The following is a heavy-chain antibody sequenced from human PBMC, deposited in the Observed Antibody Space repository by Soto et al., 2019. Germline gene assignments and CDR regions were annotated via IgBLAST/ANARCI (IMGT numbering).Heavy chain of an antibody. Sequence: SETLSLTCAVYGGSFSGYYWSWIRQPPGKGLEWIGEINHSGSTNYNPSLKSRVTISVDTSKNQFSLKLSSVTAADTAVYYCARGLKSAPLLEVTTYYYFDYWGQGTLVTVSS. J-gene: IGHJ4*02. CDR3: ARGLKSAPLLEVTTYYYFDY. V-gene: IGHV4-34*01. CDR2: INHSGST. D-gene: IGHD4-17*01. CDR1: GGSFSGYY.